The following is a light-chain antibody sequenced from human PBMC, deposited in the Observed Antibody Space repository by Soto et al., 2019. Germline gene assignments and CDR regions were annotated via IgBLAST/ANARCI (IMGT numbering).Light chain of an antibody. CDR3: QSYDTSPSGLV. Sequence: QSALTQPPSVSGAPGQRVTISCSGRSSNIGAGYDVSWYQQFPGKAPKLLMYHNDRPSGVPDRFSASRSAMSASLSINGGQPEDEAVYFCQSYDTSPSGLVFGGGTKLTVL. CDR2: HN. V-gene: IGLV1-40*01. CDR1: SSNIGAGYD. J-gene: IGLJ3*02.